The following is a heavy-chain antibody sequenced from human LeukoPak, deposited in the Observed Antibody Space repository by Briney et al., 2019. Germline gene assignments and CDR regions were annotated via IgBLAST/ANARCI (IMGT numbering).Heavy chain of an antibody. J-gene: IGHJ4*02. D-gene: IGHD3-22*01. CDR2: ISSSSSYI. Sequence: GGSLRLSCAASGFTFSSYSMNWVRQAPGKGLEWVSFISSSSSYIYYADSVKGRFTISRDNAKNSLYLQMNSLRAEDTAVYYCARMYDSSGYYFDYWGQGTLVTVSS. CDR1: GFTFSSYS. V-gene: IGHV3-21*01. CDR3: ARMYDSSGYYFDY.